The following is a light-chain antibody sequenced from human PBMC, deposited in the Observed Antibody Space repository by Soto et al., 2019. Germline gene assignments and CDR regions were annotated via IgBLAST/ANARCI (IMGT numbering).Light chain of an antibody. CDR2: GAS. Sequence: EIGMTQSPATLSVSPGEKATLSCRASQSVSSNLAWYQQKPGQAPRLLIYGASTRATGIPARFSGSGSGTEFTLTISSLQSEDFAVYYCQQYNNWPPFGQGTRLEIK. CDR3: QQYNNWPP. V-gene: IGKV3-15*01. CDR1: QSVSSN. J-gene: IGKJ5*01.